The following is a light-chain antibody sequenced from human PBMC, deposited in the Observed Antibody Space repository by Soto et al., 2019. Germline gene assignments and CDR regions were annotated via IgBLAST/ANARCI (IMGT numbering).Light chain of an antibody. V-gene: IGKV1-12*01. J-gene: IGKJ4*01. CDR3: QQADTFPLT. Sequence: DIQRTQSPSSVSASVGDRVTITCRASQGISSWLAWYQQKPGKAPNLLIYAASSLQSVVPSRFSGSGSGTDFTATISSLQPEDCATDYSQQADTFPLTFGGGTKVEIK. CDR2: AAS. CDR1: QGISSW.